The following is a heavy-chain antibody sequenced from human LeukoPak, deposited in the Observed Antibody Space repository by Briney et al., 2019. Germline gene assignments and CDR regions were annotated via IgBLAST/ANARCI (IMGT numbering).Heavy chain of an antibody. J-gene: IGHJ4*02. CDR2: MNPNSGNT. V-gene: IGHV1-8*01. D-gene: IGHD3-16*02. CDR3: ARAGDIRRGGLGYYDYIWGSYRYTLPDY. CDR1: GYTFTSYD. Sequence: ASVKVSCKASGYTFTSYDINWVRQATGQGLEWMGWMNPNSGNTGYAQKFQGRVTMTRNTSISTAYMELNSLISEATAVYYCARAGDIRRGGLGYYDYIWGSYRYTLPDYWGQGTLVTVSS.